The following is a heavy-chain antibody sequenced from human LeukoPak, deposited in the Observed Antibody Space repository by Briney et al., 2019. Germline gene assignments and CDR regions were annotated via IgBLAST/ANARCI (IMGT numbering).Heavy chain of an antibody. CDR3: ASCGNSTAQFDY. Sequence: ASVKVSCKASGGTFSSYAISWVRQDPGQGLEWMGGIIPIFGTANYAQKFQGRVTITTDESTSTAYMELSSLRSEDTAVYYCASCGNSTAQFDYWGQGTLVTVSS. J-gene: IGHJ4*02. D-gene: IGHD4-23*01. CDR2: IIPIFGTA. CDR1: GGTFSSYA. V-gene: IGHV1-69*05.